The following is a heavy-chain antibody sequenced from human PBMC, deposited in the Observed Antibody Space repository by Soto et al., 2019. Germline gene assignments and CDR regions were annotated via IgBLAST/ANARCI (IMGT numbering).Heavy chain of an antibody. D-gene: IGHD2-2*01. Sequence: GGSLRLSCAASGFTFSTYEFNWVRQAPGRGLEWISYISVSGNIIKYAESVKGRFTISRDNADNSLHLHMSNPRVDDTALYFCVRDTMRASAAASLDYWGQGTQVTVSS. CDR3: VRDTMRASAAASLDY. CDR2: ISVSGNII. CDR1: GFTFSTYE. V-gene: IGHV3-48*03. J-gene: IGHJ4*02.